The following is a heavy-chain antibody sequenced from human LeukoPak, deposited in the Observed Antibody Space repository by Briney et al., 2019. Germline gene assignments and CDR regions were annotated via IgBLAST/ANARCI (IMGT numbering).Heavy chain of an antibody. CDR3: ARGNRYRSSTSCLNWFDP. V-gene: IGHV4-4*02. Sequence: PSETLSLTCAVSGGSISSSNWWSWVRQPPGKGLEWIGEIYHSGSTNYNPSLKSRVTISVDKSKNQFFLKLSSVTAADTAVYYCARGNRYRSSTSCLNWFDPWGQGTLVTVSS. D-gene: IGHD2-2*01. J-gene: IGHJ5*02. CDR2: IYHSGST. CDR1: GGSISSSNW.